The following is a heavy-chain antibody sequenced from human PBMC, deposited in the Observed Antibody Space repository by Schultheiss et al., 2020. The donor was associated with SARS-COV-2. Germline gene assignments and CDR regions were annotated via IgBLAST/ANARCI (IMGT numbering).Heavy chain of an antibody. CDR1: GFTFSSYE. CDR3: AKVGGTRITMIVAFDY. V-gene: IGHV3-48*03. CDR2: ISSSGSNI. J-gene: IGHJ4*02. Sequence: GGSLRLSCAASGFTFSSYEMNWVRQAPGKGLEWVSYISSSGSNIYYADSVKGRFTISRDNSKNTLYLQMNSLRAEDTAVYYCAKVGGTRITMIVAFDYWGQGTLVTVSS. D-gene: IGHD3-22*01.